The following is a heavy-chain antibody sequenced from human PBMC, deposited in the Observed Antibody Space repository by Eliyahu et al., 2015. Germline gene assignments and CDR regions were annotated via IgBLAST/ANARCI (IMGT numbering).Heavy chain of an antibody. CDR1: GLSFDSFS. CDR3: AKTSSGWFNWFDP. V-gene: IGHV3-7*03. CDR2: INADGSEE. J-gene: IGHJ5*02. Sequence: DVRLVESGGDLVQPGGSLRLSCEAFGLSFDSFSAXWVRQGPGKGLEWVATINADGSEEFYLESVKGRFTISRDSAKASVYLQMNSLRSEETGVYYCAKTSSGWFNWFDPWGQGVLVTVSS. D-gene: IGHD6-19*01.